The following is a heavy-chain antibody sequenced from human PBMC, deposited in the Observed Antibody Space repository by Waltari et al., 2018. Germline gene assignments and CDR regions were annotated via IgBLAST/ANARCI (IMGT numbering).Heavy chain of an antibody. D-gene: IGHD3-10*01. CDR1: GDSIRGYH. CDR3: SRATPGSSKFDY. Sequence: QVQLQESGPGLVKPSETLSLTCIVSGDSIRGYHWSWVRQPPGKGLEWIGDFSYTGSANDLPSLESRLTISIDTSKNQISLKLRSVTAADTAVYYCSRATPGSSKFDYWGRGALVTVSS. V-gene: IGHV4-59*01. CDR2: FSYTGSA. J-gene: IGHJ4*01.